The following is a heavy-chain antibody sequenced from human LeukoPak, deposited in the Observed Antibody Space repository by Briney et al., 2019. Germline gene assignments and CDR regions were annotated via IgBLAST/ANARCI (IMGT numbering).Heavy chain of an antibody. Sequence: TVKVSCKASGVTFSSYAISWVRQAPGQGLEWMGRIIPILGIANYAQKFQGRVTITADKSTSTAYMELSSLRSEDTAVYYCARVEVNYYGSGSYTYAFDIWGQGTMVTVSS. CDR3: ARVEVNYYGSGSYTYAFDI. J-gene: IGHJ3*02. CDR2: IIPILGIA. V-gene: IGHV1-69*04. D-gene: IGHD3-10*01. CDR1: GVTFSSYA.